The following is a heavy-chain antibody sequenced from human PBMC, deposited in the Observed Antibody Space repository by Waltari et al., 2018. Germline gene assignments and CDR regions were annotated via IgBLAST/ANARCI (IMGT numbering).Heavy chain of an antibody. J-gene: IGHJ4*02. CDR1: GGSISRTSYY. CDR2: FSHNGNT. Sequence: QLQLQESGPGLVKPSETLSLTCSVSGGSISRTSYYWGWIRQPPGKGLEWIGSFSHNGNTYYNPSLKSRVTISVDTSKNQFSLQLTSVTAADTAMYYCARPGRVGGGSLMGLDYWGQGTLVTVSS. V-gene: IGHV4-39*01. D-gene: IGHD2-15*01. CDR3: ARPGRVGGGSLMGLDY.